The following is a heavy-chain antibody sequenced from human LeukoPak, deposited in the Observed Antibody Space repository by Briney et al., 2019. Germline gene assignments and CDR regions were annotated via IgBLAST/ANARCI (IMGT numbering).Heavy chain of an antibody. CDR3: ARASYYDFWSGYYGPDAFDI. D-gene: IGHD3-3*01. J-gene: IGHJ3*02. Sequence: PSETLSLTCAVYGGSFSGYYWSWIRQPPGKGLEWIGEINHSGSTNYNPSLKSRVIISVDTSKNQFSLKLSSVTAADTAVYYRARASYYDFWSGYYGPDAFDIWGQGTMVTVSS. CDR2: INHSGST. V-gene: IGHV4-34*01. CDR1: GGSFSGYY.